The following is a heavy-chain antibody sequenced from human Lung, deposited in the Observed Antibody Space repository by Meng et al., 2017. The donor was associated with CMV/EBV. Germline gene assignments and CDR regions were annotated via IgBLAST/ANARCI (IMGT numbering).Heavy chain of an antibody. Sequence: LTCAASGFTFNSSAMSWVRQAPGKGLEWVSAITASGGSTYHADSVRGRFTISRDNSKNTLYLQLNSLRVEDTAVYYCAKAFSSSWYREYYDYWGQRTLVTVSS. J-gene: IGHJ4*02. CDR3: AKAFSSSWYREYYDY. V-gene: IGHV3-23*01. CDR1: GFTFNSSA. D-gene: IGHD6-13*01. CDR2: ITASGGST.